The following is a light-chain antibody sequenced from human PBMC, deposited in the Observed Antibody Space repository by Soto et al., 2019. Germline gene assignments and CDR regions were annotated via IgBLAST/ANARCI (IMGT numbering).Light chain of an antibody. CDR2: DIT. CDR1: SSDVGGDNY. V-gene: IGLV2-11*01. CDR3: CSYGGSFYV. J-gene: IGLJ1*01. Sequence: QSALTQPRSVSGTPGQSVTISCTGTSSDVGGDNYVSWYQRHPGKAPKLMIYDITKRPSGVPDRFSGSKSGNTASLTISGLQAEDEADYYCCSYGGSFYVFGTGTKLTVL.